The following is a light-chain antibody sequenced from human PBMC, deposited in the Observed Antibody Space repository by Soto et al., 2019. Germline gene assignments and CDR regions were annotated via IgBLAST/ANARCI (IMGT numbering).Light chain of an antibody. CDR1: QSVTSY. Sequence: DIVFTQSPATRSVPPGERATLCCIASQSVTSYLAWYQQKPGQAPSLLIYAASNMATCIPARFSGSGPRTGFTLPIRRLESADSALYQLQERRNWLFTFGPGTKVDI. J-gene: IGKJ3*01. V-gene: IGKV3-11*01. CDR3: QERRNWLFT. CDR2: AAS.